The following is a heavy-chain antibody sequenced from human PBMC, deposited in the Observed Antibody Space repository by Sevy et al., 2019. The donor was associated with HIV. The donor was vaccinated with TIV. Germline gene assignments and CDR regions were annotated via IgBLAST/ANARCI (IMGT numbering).Heavy chain of an antibody. CDR3: AKGYGSGSPPDY. J-gene: IGHJ4*02. V-gene: IGHV3-23*01. CDR1: IFTFNIYG. D-gene: IGHD3-10*01. CDR2: ISGSGGST. Sequence: GGSLRLSCAASIFTFNIYGMQWVRQAPGKGLEWVSGISGSGGSTYYADSVKGRFTISRDNSRNTLYLEMNSLRVEDTAVYYCAKGYGSGSPPDYWGQGTLVTVSS.